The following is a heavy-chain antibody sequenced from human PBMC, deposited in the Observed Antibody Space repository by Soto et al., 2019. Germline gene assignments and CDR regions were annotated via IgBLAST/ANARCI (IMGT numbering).Heavy chain of an antibody. CDR1: GFTFSSYA. CDR2: ISGSGGST. Sequence: EVQLLESGGGLVQPGGSLRLSCAASGFTFSSYAMSWVRQAPGKGLEWVSAISGSGGSTYYADSVKGRFTISRDNSKNALYLQMNGLRAEDTAVYYCAKMQLGIVLMVYAVDYWGQGTLVTVSS. D-gene: IGHD2-8*01. V-gene: IGHV3-23*01. J-gene: IGHJ4*02. CDR3: AKMQLGIVLMVYAVDY.